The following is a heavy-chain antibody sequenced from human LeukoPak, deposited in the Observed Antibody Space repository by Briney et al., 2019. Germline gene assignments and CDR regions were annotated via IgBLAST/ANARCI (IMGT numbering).Heavy chain of an antibody. CDR3: ARARSYGGNSGPKRTYYYMDV. D-gene: IGHD4-23*01. V-gene: IGHV4-39*01. CDR1: GGSISSSSYY. CDR2: IYYSGST. Sequence: SETLSLTCTVSGGSISSSSYYWGWIRQPPGKGLEWIGSIYYSGSTYYNPSLKSRVTISVDTSKNQFSLKLSSVTAADTAVYYCARARSYGGNSGPKRTYYYMDVWGKGTTVTVSS. J-gene: IGHJ6*03.